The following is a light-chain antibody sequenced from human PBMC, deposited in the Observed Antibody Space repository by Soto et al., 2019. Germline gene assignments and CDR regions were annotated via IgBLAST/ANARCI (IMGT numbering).Light chain of an antibody. CDR3: SSYSSSTTHVV. V-gene: IGLV2-14*03. J-gene: IGLJ2*01. Sequence: QSALTQPASVSGSPGRSVTISGTGTSTDVGDFNYVSWYQHLPGRAPKLIIYDVTNRPSGISYRFSASKSGRTASLTISGLQAEDEADYYCSSYSSSTTHVVFGGGTKLTVL. CDR1: STDVGDFNY. CDR2: DVT.